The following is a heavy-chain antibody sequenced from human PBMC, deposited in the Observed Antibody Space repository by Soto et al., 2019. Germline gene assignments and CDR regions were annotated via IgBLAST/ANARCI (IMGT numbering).Heavy chain of an antibody. J-gene: IGHJ5*02. CDR1: GFTFSSSA. CDR2: IRVGGGGT. D-gene: IGHD6-19*01. Sequence: EVRLLESGGGLAQPGGSLRLSCAASGFTFSSSAMNWVRQAPGKGLEWVAAIRVGGGGTFYADSVRGRFTVSRDISRNPLYVKMNSMRAEATGIYCWAKCCLGAVRSSGSCNWFDTWGQGTLVTVSS. CDR3: AKCCLGAVRSSGSCNWFDT. V-gene: IGHV3-23*01.